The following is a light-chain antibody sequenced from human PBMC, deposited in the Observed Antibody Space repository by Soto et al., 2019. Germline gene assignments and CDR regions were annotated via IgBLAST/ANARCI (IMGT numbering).Light chain of an antibody. Sequence: QSALTQPASVSGSPGQSITISCTGTSRDVGGHNHVSWYQQHPGKAPKLMIYEVINRPSGVSNRFSGSKSGNTASLTISGLQAEDEADYYCGLFASSSTYVFGTGTKVTVL. CDR1: SRDVGGHNH. CDR2: EVI. V-gene: IGLV2-14*01. CDR3: GLFASSSTYV. J-gene: IGLJ1*01.